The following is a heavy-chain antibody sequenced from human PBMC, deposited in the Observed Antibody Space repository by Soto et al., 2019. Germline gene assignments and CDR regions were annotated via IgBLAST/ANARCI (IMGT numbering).Heavy chain of an antibody. J-gene: IGHJ5*02. CDR2: IYYSGST. CDR1: GGSISSGGYY. CDR3: ASVYSSGYYHWFDP. D-gene: IGHD3-22*01. V-gene: IGHV4-31*02. Sequence: LCGGSISSGGYYWRWIRQHPGKGLEWIGYIYYSGSTYYNPSLKSRVTISVDTSKNQFSLKLSSVTAADTAVYYCASVYSSGYYHWFDPWGQGTLVTVSS.